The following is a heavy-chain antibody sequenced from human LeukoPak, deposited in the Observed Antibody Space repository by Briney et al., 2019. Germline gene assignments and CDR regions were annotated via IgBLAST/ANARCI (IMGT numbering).Heavy chain of an antibody. V-gene: IGHV3-48*01. J-gene: IGHJ4*02. CDR1: GFTFSSYS. CDR2: ISSSSSTI. CDR3: ARAGFEDCSSTSCTYYFDY. D-gene: IGHD2-2*01. Sequence: GGSLRLSCAASGFTFSSYSMNWVRQAPGKGLEWVSYISSSSSTIYYADSVKGRFTIYRENDKNSLYLQMNSLRAEDTAVYYCARAGFEDCSSTSCTYYFDYWGQGTLVTVSS.